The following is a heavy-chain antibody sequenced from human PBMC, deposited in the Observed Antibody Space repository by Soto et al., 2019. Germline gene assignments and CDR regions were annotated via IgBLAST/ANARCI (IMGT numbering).Heavy chain of an antibody. CDR3: AKGGIVVVPAAPDY. Sequence: LRLSCAASGFAFSTSAMTWVRQAAGRGLEWVAAISPSGGSTYYADSVKGRFTISRDNSKNTLYLQMNSLRAEDTAVYYCAKGGIVVVPAAPDYWGQGTLVTVSS. D-gene: IGHD2-2*01. J-gene: IGHJ4*02. CDR1: GFAFSTSA. V-gene: IGHV3-23*01. CDR2: ISPSGGST.